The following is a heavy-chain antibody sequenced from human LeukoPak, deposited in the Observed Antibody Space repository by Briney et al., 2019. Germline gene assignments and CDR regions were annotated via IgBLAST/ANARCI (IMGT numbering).Heavy chain of an antibody. CDR3: ARYCSGGSCYSGGFDP. Sequence: SETLSLTCAVYGGSFSGYYWSWIRQPPGKGLEWIGEINHSGSTNYNPSLKSRVTISVDTSKNQFSLKLSSVTAADTAVYYCARYCSGGSCYSGGFDPWGQGTLVTVSS. D-gene: IGHD2-15*01. CDR2: INHSGST. J-gene: IGHJ5*02. V-gene: IGHV4-34*01. CDR1: GGSFSGYY.